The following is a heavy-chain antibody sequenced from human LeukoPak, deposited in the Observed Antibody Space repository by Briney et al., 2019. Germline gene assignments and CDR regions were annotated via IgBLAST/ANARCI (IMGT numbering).Heavy chain of an antibody. CDR2: INPSGGST. V-gene: IGHV1-46*01. D-gene: IGHD2-8*02. CDR3: ARDLGLLAGGYYFDY. CDR1: GYTLTSYY. Sequence: GASVKVSCKASGYTLTSYYMHWVRQAPGQGLEWMGIINPSGGSTSYAQKFQGRVTMTRDTSTSTVYMELSSLRSEDTAVYYCARDLGLLAGGYYFDYWGQGTLVTVSS. J-gene: IGHJ4*02.